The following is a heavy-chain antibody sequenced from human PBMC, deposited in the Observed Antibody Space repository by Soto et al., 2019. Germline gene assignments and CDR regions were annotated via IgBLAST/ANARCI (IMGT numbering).Heavy chain of an antibody. J-gene: IGHJ6*02. CDR3: ARDKTYPDYYDSSGYYYYYYGMDV. Sequence: GGSLRLSCAASGFTFSSYGMHWVRQAPGKGLEWVAVIWYDGSNKYYADSEKVRFTISRDNSKNTLYLQMNSLRAEDTAVYYGARDKTYPDYYDSSGYYYYYYGMDVWGQGTTVTVSS. CDR1: GFTFSSYG. CDR2: IWYDGSNK. D-gene: IGHD3-22*01. V-gene: IGHV3-33*01.